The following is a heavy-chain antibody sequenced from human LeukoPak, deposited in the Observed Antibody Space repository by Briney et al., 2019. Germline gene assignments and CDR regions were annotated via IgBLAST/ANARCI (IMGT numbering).Heavy chain of an antibody. CDR3: AKEIDTLGTNAFDI. V-gene: IGHV3-43*01. J-gene: IGHJ3*02. CDR2: ISGDGGST. CDR1: GFTFDDYT. D-gene: IGHD2-15*01. Sequence: TGGTLRLSCAASGFTFDDYTMRGVRRAPREGLEWGSVISGDGGSTYYADSVRGRFTISRDNSKNSLCLQMDSLRTEDTAFYYCAKEIDTLGTNAFDIWGQGTMVTVSS.